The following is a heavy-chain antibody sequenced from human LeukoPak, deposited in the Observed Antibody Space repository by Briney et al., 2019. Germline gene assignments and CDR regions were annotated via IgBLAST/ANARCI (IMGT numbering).Heavy chain of an antibody. D-gene: IGHD3-3*01. CDR3: AKQHERFLEWLPRPFDY. Sequence: GGSLRLSCAPSGFTFSDSYMSWIRQAPGKGLEWVSNIKGDGSEGNYADSVKGRFTVSRDNAKNPLYLQMNNLRAEDTAVYYCAKQHERFLEWLPRPFDYWGQGTLVTVSS. CDR2: IKGDGSEG. J-gene: IGHJ4*02. CDR1: GFTFSDSY. V-gene: IGHV3-7*03.